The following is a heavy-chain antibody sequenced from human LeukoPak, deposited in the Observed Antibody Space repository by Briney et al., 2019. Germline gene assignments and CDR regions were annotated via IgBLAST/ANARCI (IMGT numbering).Heavy chain of an antibody. D-gene: IGHD3-10*01. CDR2: INHSGST. V-gene: IGHV4-39*07. J-gene: IGHJ4*02. Sequence: PSETLSLTCGVSGGSISSSSYYWGWIRQPPGKGLEWIGEINHSGSTNYNPSLKSRVTISVDTSKNQFSLKLSSVTAADTAVYYCARQDPLGWLNYWGQGTLVTVSS. CDR1: GGSISSSSYY. CDR3: ARQDPLGWLNY.